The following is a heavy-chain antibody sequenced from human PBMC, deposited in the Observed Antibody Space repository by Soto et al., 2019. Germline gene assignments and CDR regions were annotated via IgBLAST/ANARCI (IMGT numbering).Heavy chain of an antibody. CDR2: ISAYNGNT. Sequence: ASVKVSCKASGYTFTSYGISWVRQAPGQGLEWMGWISAYNGNTNYAQKLQGRVTMTTDTSTSTAYMELRSLRSDDTAVYYCARVHRPYYYDSSGYDYWGQGTLVTVSS. CDR1: GYTFTSYG. CDR3: ARVHRPYYYDSSGYDY. D-gene: IGHD3-22*01. J-gene: IGHJ4*02. V-gene: IGHV1-18*01.